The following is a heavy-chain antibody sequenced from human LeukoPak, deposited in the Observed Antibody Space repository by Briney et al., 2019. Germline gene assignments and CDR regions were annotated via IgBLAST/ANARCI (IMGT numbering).Heavy chain of an antibody. Sequence: ASVKVSCKVSGYTLTELSMHWVRQAPGKGLEWMGGFDPEDGETIYAQKFQGRVTMTEDTSTDTAYMELSSLRSEDTAVYYCARCPHYDSSGYYPFDYWGQGTLVTVSS. J-gene: IGHJ4*02. D-gene: IGHD3-22*01. V-gene: IGHV1-24*01. CDR3: ARCPHYDSSGYYPFDY. CDR2: FDPEDGET. CDR1: GYTLTELS.